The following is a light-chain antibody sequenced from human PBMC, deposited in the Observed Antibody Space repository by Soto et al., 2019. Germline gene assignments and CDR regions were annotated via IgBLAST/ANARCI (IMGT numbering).Light chain of an antibody. CDR2: DAS. V-gene: IGKV3-11*01. CDR3: LHRYNWPLT. Sequence: EIVLTQSPATLSLSPGERATLSCRASQSVSSYLAWYQRKPGQAPRLLIYDASNRATGIPARFSGSGSGTDFTLTINSLEPEDFAVYYCLHRYNWPLTFGGGTKVEIK. CDR1: QSVSSY. J-gene: IGKJ4*01.